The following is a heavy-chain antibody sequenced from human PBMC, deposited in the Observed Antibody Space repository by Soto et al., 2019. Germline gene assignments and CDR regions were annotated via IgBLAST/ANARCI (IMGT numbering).Heavy chain of an antibody. CDR2: MKQDGSEI. V-gene: IGHV3-7*01. CDR1: GFTFSSYW. Sequence: GGSLRLSCAASGFTFSSYWMSWVRQAPGKGLEWVATMKQDGSEIYYVDSVKGRFTISRYNAKNSLYLQMNSLRVEDTALYYCAREGCSSTSCYKTAWFDPWGQGT. J-gene: IGHJ5*02. D-gene: IGHD2-2*01. CDR3: AREGCSSTSCYKTAWFDP.